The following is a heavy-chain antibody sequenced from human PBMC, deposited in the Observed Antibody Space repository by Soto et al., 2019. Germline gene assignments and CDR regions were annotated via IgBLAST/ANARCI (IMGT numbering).Heavy chain of an antibody. Sequence: QVKLVESGGGVAQPGRSLKLSCVASGFIFSNYAMHWVRQAPGKGLEWVAAIWYDGSQKYYADSVQGRFTISRDNSNNSVFLQMNTLRAEDTAMYFCASSYCSGGACWLFDYWGQGTLVTVSS. CDR3: ASSYCSGGACWLFDY. CDR1: GFIFSNYA. CDR2: IWYDGSQK. V-gene: IGHV3-33*03. D-gene: IGHD2-15*01. J-gene: IGHJ4*02.